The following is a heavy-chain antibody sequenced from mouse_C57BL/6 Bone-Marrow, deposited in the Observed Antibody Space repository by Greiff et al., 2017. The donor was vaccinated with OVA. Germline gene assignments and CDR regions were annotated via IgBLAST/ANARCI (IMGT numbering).Heavy chain of an antibody. Sequence: VQLKQSGTVLARPGASVKMSCKTSGYTFTSYWMHWVKQRPGQGLEWIGAIYPGNSDTSYNQKFKGKAKLTAVTSASTAYMELSSLTNEDSAVYYCTRPLYDYFFLWYFDVWGTGTTVTVSS. CDR3: TRPLYDYFFLWYFDV. J-gene: IGHJ1*03. D-gene: IGHD2-4*01. V-gene: IGHV1-5*01. CDR2: IYPGNSDT. CDR1: GYTFTSYW.